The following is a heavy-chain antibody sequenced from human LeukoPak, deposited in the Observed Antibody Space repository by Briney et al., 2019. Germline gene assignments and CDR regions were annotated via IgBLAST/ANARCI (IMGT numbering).Heavy chain of an antibody. CDR3: ARGGTFVSDY. D-gene: IGHD1-1*01. J-gene: IGHJ4*02. CDR1: GFTFSTFW. Sequence: GGSLRLSCAASGFTFSTFWMSWVRQAPGKGLEWVANIKEDGSEKYYVDSMEGRLTVSRDNAKNSLYLQMDSLRAEDTAVYYCARGGTFVSDYWGQGTLVTVSS. CDR2: IKEDGSEK. V-gene: IGHV3-7*01.